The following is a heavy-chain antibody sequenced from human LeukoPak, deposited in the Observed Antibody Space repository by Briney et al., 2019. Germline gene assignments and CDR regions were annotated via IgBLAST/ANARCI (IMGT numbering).Heavy chain of an antibody. CDR3: ARHSGLRSPFDP. V-gene: IGHV4-39*01. D-gene: IGHD3-3*01. J-gene: IGHJ5*02. CDR1: GGSISTTNYY. CDR2: TYSSGNT. Sequence: SETLSLTCTVSGGSISTTNYYWGWIRQPPGRDLEWIGSTYSSGNTYYNPSLESRVTISVDTSKNQLSLKLTSATAADTSVYYCARHSGLRSPFDPWGQGTLVTVSS.